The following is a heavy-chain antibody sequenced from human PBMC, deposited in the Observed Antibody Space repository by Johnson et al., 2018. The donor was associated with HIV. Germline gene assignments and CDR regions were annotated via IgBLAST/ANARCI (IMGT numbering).Heavy chain of an antibody. CDR3: TTGVDYYDSRVAAFDI. V-gene: IGHV3-30*04. Sequence: QMLLVESGGGVVQPGKSLRLSCAASGFTFSSYVMHWVRQAPGKGLEGVAVISFDGSNEYYAASVKGRFTISRDDSKNTLYLQMNSLKTEDTAVYYCTTGVDYYDSRVAAFDIWGQGTMVTVSS. CDR1: GFTFSSYV. CDR2: ISFDGSNE. J-gene: IGHJ3*02. D-gene: IGHD3-22*01.